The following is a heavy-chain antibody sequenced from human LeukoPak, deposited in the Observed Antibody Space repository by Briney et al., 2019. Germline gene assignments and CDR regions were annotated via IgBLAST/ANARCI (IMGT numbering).Heavy chain of an antibody. V-gene: IGHV5-51*01. Sequence: GASRQISFMGSGYCFTSYWSGWVRQLPGKGLEGMGIIYPGDSDTRYSPSFQGQVTISADKSISTAYLQWSSLKASDTAMYYCARGHYGSGSYFYWGQGTLVTVSS. CDR1: GYCFTSYW. CDR3: ARGHYGSGSYFY. CDR2: IYPGDSDT. D-gene: IGHD3-10*01. J-gene: IGHJ4*02.